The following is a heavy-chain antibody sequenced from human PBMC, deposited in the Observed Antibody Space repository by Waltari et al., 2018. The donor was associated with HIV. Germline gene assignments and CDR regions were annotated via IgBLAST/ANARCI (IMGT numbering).Heavy chain of an antibody. CDR1: GYTFTAYG. V-gene: IGHV1-18*01. Sequence: QVQLVQSGAEVKRSGASVKVSCKTSGYTFTAYGISWVRQAPGQGLEWMGWISAPTCNTDSAQKFQGRVTMTTDTSTNTAYLELRSLRSDDTAVYYCARGGGSCSNGVCYLMYTAMAPFDYWGQGTLVTVSS. J-gene: IGHJ4*02. D-gene: IGHD2-8*01. CDR3: ARGGGSCSNGVCYLMYTAMAPFDY. CDR2: ISAPTCNT.